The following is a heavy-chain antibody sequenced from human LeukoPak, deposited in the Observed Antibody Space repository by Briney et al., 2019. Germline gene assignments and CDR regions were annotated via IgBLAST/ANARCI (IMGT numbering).Heavy chain of an antibody. CDR1: GFPFADYA. V-gene: IGHV3-49*03. D-gene: IGHD3-10*01. CDR3: TREETIARGVKTHIDY. CDR2: IRSKDSGGTT. Sequence: GGSLRLSCSASGFPFADYALSWFRQAPGKGLEWVGFIRSKDSGGTTDYAASVKGRFTISKDASKGIAYLQMNSLKTEDTAVYYCTREETIARGVKTHIDYWGQGTLVTVSS. J-gene: IGHJ4*02.